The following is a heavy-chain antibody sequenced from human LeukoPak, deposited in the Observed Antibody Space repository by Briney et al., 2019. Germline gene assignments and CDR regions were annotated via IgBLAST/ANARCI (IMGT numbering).Heavy chain of an antibody. CDR1: GGTFSSYA. J-gene: IGHJ4*02. Sequence: ASVKVSCKASGGTFSSYAISWVRQAPGQGLEWMGRIIPILGIANYAQKFQGRVTITADKSTSTAYMELSSLRSEDTAVYYCTTVDGDYVYFDYWGQGTLVTVSS. V-gene: IGHV1-69*04. CDR2: IIPILGIA. D-gene: IGHD4-17*01. CDR3: TTVDGDYVYFDY.